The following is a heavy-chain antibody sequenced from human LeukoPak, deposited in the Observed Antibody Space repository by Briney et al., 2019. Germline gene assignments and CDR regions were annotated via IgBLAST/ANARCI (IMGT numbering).Heavy chain of an antibody. CDR1: GFTFSSYW. D-gene: IGHD6-13*01. Sequence: GGSLRLSCAASGFTFSSYWMHWVRQAPGKGLVWVSRINSDGSSTSYADSVKGRFTISRDNAKNTLYLQMNSLRAEDTAVYYCARDPGYSSSWAENYYYYYMDVWGKGTTVTISS. CDR3: ARDPGYSSSWAENYYYYYMDV. V-gene: IGHV3-74*01. CDR2: INSDGSST. J-gene: IGHJ6*03.